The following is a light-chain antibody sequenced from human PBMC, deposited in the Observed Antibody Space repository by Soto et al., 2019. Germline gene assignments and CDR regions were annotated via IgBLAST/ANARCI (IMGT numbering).Light chain of an antibody. CDR1: SSNIGAVYG. J-gene: IGLJ2*01. Sequence: QSVLTQPPSVSGAPGQRVTISCAGSSSNIGAVYGVHWYQQLPGTAPKLLIYDNTNRPSGVPDRFSGSKSGTSASLAITGLQAADEADYYCQSSDRSLSGSVLFGGGTKLTVL. V-gene: IGLV1-40*01. CDR2: DNT. CDR3: QSSDRSLSGSVL.